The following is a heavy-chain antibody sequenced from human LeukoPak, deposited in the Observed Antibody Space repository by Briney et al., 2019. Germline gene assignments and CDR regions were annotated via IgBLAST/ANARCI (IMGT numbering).Heavy chain of an antibody. CDR1: GYTFTNFG. CDR3: ARAGGWTREDYKDESYHI. CDR2: IKTYKGNT. D-gene: IGHD6-19*01. V-gene: IGHV1-18*01. Sequence: ASVKVSCKASGYTFTNFGISWVRQAPGQGLEWMGWIKTYKGNTYYTQNFQDRVTMTTDTSTTTGYMELRSLTSDDTAIYYCARAGGWTREDYKDESYHIWGQGTVVTVSS. J-gene: IGHJ3*02.